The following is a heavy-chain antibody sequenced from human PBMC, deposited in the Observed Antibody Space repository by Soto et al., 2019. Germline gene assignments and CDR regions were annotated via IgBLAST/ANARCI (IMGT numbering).Heavy chain of an antibody. D-gene: IGHD3-22*01. CDR2: IIPIFGTA. Sequence: SVHVSCKASGGTFSSYAISWVRQPPGQGLEWMGGIIPIFGTANYAQKFQGRVTITADESTSTAYMELSSLRSEDTAVYYCAREGDYYDSSGYYYYFDYWGQGTLVTVSS. CDR1: GGTFSSYA. J-gene: IGHJ4*02. V-gene: IGHV1-69*13. CDR3: AREGDYYDSSGYYYYFDY.